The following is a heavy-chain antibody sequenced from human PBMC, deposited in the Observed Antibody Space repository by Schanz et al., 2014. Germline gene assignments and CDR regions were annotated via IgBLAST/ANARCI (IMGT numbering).Heavy chain of an antibody. J-gene: IGHJ4*02. CDR2: ISGSGDSS. D-gene: IGHD4-17*01. Sequence: EVHLVESGGGLVQPGGSLRLSCAASGLTFSSYAMSWVRQAPGKGLEWVSAISGSGDSSFYAASVKGRFTISRDNSKNTLYLQMNSLRAEDTAVYYCTRLNLNPEGTVTPYFDYWGQGTLVTVSS. CDR3: TRLNLNPEGTVTPYFDY. CDR1: GLTFSSYA. V-gene: IGHV3-23*04.